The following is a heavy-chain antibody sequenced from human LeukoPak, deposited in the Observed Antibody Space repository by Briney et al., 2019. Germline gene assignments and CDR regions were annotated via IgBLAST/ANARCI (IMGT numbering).Heavy chain of an antibody. V-gene: IGHV1-69*13. CDR1: GYTFTSYA. CDR2: ITHIFGSA. D-gene: IGHD5-24*01. J-gene: IGHJ4*02. Sequence: GASVKVSCKASGYTFTSYAISWVRQAPGQGLEWMGGITHIFGSANYAQKFQGRVTITADESTHTAYMELSSLRSEDTAVYYCASRLMVEMATYFDYWGQGTLVTVSS. CDR3: ASRLMVEMATYFDY.